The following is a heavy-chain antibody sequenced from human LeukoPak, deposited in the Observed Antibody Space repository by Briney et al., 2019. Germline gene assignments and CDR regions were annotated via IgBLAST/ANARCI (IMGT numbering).Heavy chain of an antibody. V-gene: IGHV1-69*06. CDR3: AKDPQWLVTTYYFDY. D-gene: IGHD6-19*01. CDR1: GGTFSSYA. CDR2: IIPIFGTA. J-gene: IGHJ4*02. Sequence: SVKVSCKASGGTFSSYAISWVRQAPGQGLEWMGGIIPIFGTANYAQKFQGRVTITADKSTSTAYMELSSLRAEDTAVYYCAKDPQWLVTTYYFDYWGQGTLVTVSS.